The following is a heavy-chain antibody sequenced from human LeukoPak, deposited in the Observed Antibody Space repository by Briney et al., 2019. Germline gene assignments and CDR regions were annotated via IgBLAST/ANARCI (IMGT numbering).Heavy chain of an antibody. CDR1: GYTFTRYD. V-gene: IGHV1-8*01. CDR3: AKRGYSYGDFDY. CDR2: MNPNTGNT. Sequence: RASVKVSCKASGYTFTRYDINWVRQATGQGLEWMGWMNPNTGNTGYAQKFQGRVTMTRNTSISTAYMELSSLRSEDTAVYYCAKRGYSYGDFDYWGQGTLVTVSS. J-gene: IGHJ4*02. D-gene: IGHD5-18*01.